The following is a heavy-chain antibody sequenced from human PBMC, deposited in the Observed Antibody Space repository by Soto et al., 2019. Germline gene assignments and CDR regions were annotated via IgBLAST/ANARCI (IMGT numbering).Heavy chain of an antibody. CDR3: ARGGIVGATTDDAFDI. J-gene: IGHJ3*02. D-gene: IGHD1-26*01. CDR1: GFTFSSYD. CDR2: IGTAGDT. V-gene: IGHV3-13*01. Sequence: LRLSCAASGFTFSSYDMHWVRQATGKGLEWVSAIGTAGDTYYSGSVKGRFTISRENAKNSLYLQMNSLRAGDTAVYYCARGGIVGATTDDAFDIWGQGTMVTVSS.